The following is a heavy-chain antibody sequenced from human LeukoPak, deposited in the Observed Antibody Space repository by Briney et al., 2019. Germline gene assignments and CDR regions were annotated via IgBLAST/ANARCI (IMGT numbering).Heavy chain of an antibody. D-gene: IGHD2-2*01. Sequence: PGGSLRLSCAASGFTFSSSAMSWVRQAPGKGLEWIGEINHSGSTNYNPSLKSRVTISVDTSKNQVSLKVSSVTAADTAVYYCARGRTGYHLLPTKKDSDYYYMDVWGKGTTVTISS. CDR3: ARGRTGYHLLPTKKDSDYYYMDV. J-gene: IGHJ6*03. CDR2: INHSGST. V-gene: IGHV4-34*01. CDR1: GFTFSSSA.